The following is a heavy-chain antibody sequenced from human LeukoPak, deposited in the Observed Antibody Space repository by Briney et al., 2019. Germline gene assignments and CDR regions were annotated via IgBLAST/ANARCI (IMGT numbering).Heavy chain of an antibody. J-gene: IGHJ4*02. D-gene: IGHD1-14*01. CDR2: ISSSGSTI. CDR3: AREIPPESFDY. V-gene: IGHV3-48*03. Sequence: GGSLRLSCAASGFTFSSYEMNWVRQAPGKGLEWVSYISSSGSTIYYADSVKGRFTISRDNAKNSLYLQMNSLRAEDTAVYYCAREIPPESFDYWGQGTLVTVSS. CDR1: GFTFSSYE.